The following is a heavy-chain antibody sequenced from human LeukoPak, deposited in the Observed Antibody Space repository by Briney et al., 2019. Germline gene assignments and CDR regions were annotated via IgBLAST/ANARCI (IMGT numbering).Heavy chain of an antibody. CDR3: AKSFLGYYDSSGSDY. Sequence: GGSLRLSCAASGFTFDDYAMHWVRQAPGKGLEWVSGISWNSGSIGYADSVKGRFTISRDNAKNSLYLQMNSLRAEDTAVCYCAKSFLGYYDSSGSDYWGQGTLVTVSS. CDR2: ISWNSGSI. CDR1: GFTFDDYA. D-gene: IGHD3-22*01. V-gene: IGHV3-9*01. J-gene: IGHJ4*02.